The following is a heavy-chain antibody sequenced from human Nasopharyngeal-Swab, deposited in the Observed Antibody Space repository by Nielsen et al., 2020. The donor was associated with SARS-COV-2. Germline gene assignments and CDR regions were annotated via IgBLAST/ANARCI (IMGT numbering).Heavy chain of an antibody. CDR1: GYTFTSYE. Sequence: ASVQVSCKASGYTFTSYEINWVRQATGQGLEWMGWMNPNSGNTGYAQKFQGRVTMTRNTSISTAYMELSSLRSEDTAVYYCARTDGSGSYYDFDYWGQGTLVTVSS. CDR2: MNPNSGNT. V-gene: IGHV1-8*01. D-gene: IGHD3-10*01. J-gene: IGHJ4*02. CDR3: ARTDGSGSYYDFDY.